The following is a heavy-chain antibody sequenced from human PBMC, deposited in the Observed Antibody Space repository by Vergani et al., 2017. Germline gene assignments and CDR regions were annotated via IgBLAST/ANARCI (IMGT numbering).Heavy chain of an antibody. J-gene: IGHJ6*02. CDR3: ARDPHIAVAGIAKYGMDV. CDR2: ISAYNGNT. CDR1: GYTFTSYG. D-gene: IGHD6-19*01. V-gene: IGHV1-18*01. Sequence: QVQLVQSGAEVKTPGASVKVSCKASGYTFTSYGISWVRQAPGQGLEWMGWISAYNGNTNYAQKLQGRVTMTTDTSTSTAYMELRSLRSDDTAVYYCARDPHIAVAGIAKYGMDVWGQGTTVTVSS.